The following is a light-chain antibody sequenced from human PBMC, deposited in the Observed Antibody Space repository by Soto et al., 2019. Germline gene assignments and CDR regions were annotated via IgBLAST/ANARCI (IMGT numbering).Light chain of an antibody. CDR2: SAS. V-gene: IGKV3-20*01. Sequence: EIVLTQSPGTLSLSPGERGTLSCRASQNLGTLYLAWFQQKSGQAPRLVIYSASSRETGIPDRFSGSGSGTEFTLTISRLEPEDFAVYYCHQYGSSPATFGQGTKVDIK. J-gene: IGKJ1*01. CDR3: HQYGSSPAT. CDR1: QNLGTLY.